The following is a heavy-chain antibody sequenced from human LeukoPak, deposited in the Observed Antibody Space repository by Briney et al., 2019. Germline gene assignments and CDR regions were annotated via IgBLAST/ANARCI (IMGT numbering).Heavy chain of an antibody. Sequence: GGSLRLSCAASEFTLSNYWMHWVRQAPGKGLVWVSRINGDGSRTNYADSVRGRFTISRDNAKNTLSLQINSLRADDTAVYYCARDTVTTRHAFDIWGQGTMVTVSS. CDR1: EFTLSNYW. CDR3: ARDTVTTRHAFDI. CDR2: INGDGSRT. V-gene: IGHV3-74*01. D-gene: IGHD4-17*01. J-gene: IGHJ3*02.